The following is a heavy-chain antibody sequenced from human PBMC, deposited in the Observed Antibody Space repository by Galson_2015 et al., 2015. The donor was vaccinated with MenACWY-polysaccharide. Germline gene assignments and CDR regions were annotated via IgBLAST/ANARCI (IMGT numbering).Heavy chain of an antibody. V-gene: IGHV6-1*01. CDR2: TYYNSKWYS. CDR1: GDSVYRNSAA. D-gene: IGHD1/OR15-1a*01. Sequence: CAISGDSVYRNSAAWNWIRQSPSRGLEWLGRTYYNSKWYSDYTVSVTGRITFNPDTSKNQFFLQLNSVTPDDTGVYYCARGGRTYNYFDPWGQGTLVTVSS. J-gene: IGHJ5*02. CDR3: ARGGRTYNYFDP.